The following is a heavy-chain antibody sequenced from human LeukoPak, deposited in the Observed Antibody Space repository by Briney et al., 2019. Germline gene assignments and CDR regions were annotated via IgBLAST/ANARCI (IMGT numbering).Heavy chain of an antibody. D-gene: IGHD2-15*01. CDR1: GFTFSSNS. J-gene: IGHJ4*02. Sequence: GGSLRLSCSASGFTFSSNSMHWVRQVPGKGLEYVAAISSNGGDSYYADSVKGGFTISRDNSKNTLYLQMSSLRVEDTALYYCVREGRYCGGGSCFWGQGTLVTVSS. CDR3: VREGRYCGGGSCF. CDR2: ISSNGGDS. V-gene: IGHV3-64D*06.